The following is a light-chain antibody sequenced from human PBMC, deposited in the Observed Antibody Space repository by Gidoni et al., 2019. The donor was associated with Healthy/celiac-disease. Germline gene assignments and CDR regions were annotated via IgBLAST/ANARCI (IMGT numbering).Light chain of an antibody. J-gene: IGKJ1*01. V-gene: IGKV3-15*01. CDR3: QQYNNWPRT. CDR1: QSVNSN. Sequence: EIVVTQSPATLSVSPGERATLSCRASQSVNSNLAWYQQKPGQAPRLLTYGASTRATGIPARFSGSGSGTEFTLTISSLQSEDFAVYYCQQYNNWPRTFGQGTKVEIK. CDR2: GAS.